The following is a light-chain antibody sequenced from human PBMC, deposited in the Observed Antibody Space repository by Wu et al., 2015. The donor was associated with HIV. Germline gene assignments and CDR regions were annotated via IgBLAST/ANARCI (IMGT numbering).Light chain of an antibody. CDR3: QQHGTSLWT. Sequence: EIVLTQSPGTLSLSPGERATLSCRASQTVGGNCLAWYQQKPGQPPKLLIYGASTRATGIPDRFSDTGSGTDFTLTISRLEPEDSAVYYCQQHGTSLWTFGQGTKVEI. CDR2: GAS. CDR1: QTVGGNC. V-gene: IGKV3-20*01. J-gene: IGKJ1*01.